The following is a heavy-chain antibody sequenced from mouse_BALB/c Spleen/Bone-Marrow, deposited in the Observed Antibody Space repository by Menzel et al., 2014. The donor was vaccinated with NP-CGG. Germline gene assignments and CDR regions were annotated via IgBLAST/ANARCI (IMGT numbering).Heavy chain of an antibody. D-gene: IGHD3-1*01. J-gene: IGHJ3*01. Sequence: VQVVESGPGLVAPSQSLSITCTVSGFSLTSYGVHWVRQPPGKGLEWLGVIWAGGSTNYNSALMSRLSTSKDNSKSQVFLKMNSLQTDDTAMYYCARDRGPPYWGQGTLVTVSA. CDR1: GFSLTSYG. V-gene: IGHV2-9*02. CDR2: IWAGGST. CDR3: ARDRGPPY.